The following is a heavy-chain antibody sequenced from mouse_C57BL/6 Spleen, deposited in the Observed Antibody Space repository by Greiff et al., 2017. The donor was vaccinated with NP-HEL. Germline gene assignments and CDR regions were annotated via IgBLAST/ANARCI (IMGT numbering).Heavy chain of an antibody. J-gene: IGHJ4*01. V-gene: IGHV14-4*01. CDR2: IAPENGDT. CDR3: TSPDYRSRTMAIDD. Sequence: EVKLQESGAELVRPGASVKLSCTASGFNIKDDYMHWVKQRPEQGLEWIGWIAPENGDTEYDSKFQGKATRTADTSSNTAYLQLSSLTSEDTAVYYGTSPDYRSRTMAIDDWGQGTSVTVSA. D-gene: IGHD1-1*01. CDR1: GFNIKDDY.